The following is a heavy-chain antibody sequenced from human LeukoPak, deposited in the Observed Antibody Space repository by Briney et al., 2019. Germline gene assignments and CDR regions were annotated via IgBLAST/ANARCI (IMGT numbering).Heavy chain of an antibody. CDR2: IKSKTDGGTT. CDR1: GFTFSNAW. J-gene: IGHJ4*02. CDR3: TSPRGYDFWSGYSFDY. Sequence: GGSLRLSCGASGFTFSNAWMSWVRQAPGKGLEWVGRIKSKTDGGTTDYAAPVKGRFTISRDDSKNTLYLQMNSLKTEDTAVYYCTSPRGYDFWSGYSFDYWGQGTLVTVSS. D-gene: IGHD3-3*01. V-gene: IGHV3-15*01.